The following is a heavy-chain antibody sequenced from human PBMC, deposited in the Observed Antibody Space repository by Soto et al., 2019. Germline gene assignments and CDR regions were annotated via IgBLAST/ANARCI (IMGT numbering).Heavy chain of an antibody. CDR2: INPDGSST. Sequence: PGGSLRLSCAASGFTFSKFWMHWVRQTPGKGLVWVSRINPDGSSTAYADSVKGRLTISRDNAKNTLYLQMTSLRGEDTAVYYCARSYSYDSGTYLPPDYWGQGTQVTVSS. CDR1: GFTFSKFW. CDR3: ARSYSYDSGTYLPPDY. V-gene: IGHV3-74*01. J-gene: IGHJ4*02. D-gene: IGHD3-10*01.